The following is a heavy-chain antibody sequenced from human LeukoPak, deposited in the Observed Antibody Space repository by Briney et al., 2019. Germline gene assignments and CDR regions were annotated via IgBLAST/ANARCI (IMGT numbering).Heavy chain of an antibody. CDR2: IYYSGST. CDR1: GGSISSGGYY. V-gene: IGHV4-31*03. J-gene: IGHJ6*02. CDR3: AAWELTYYYYGMDV. Sequence: SQTLSLTCTVSGGSISSGGYYWSWIRQHPGKGLEWIGYIYYSGSTYYNPSLKSRVTISVDTSKNQFSLKLSSVTAADTAVYYCAAWELTYYYYGMDVWGQGTTVTVSS. D-gene: IGHD1-26*01.